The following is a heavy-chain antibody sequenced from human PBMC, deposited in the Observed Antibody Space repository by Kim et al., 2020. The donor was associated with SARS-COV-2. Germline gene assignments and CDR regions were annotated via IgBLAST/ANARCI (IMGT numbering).Heavy chain of an antibody. V-gene: IGHV3-21*01. CDR1: GFTISDFS. D-gene: IGHD1-1*01. CDR3: ARSYKALAGF. J-gene: IGHJ4*02. Sequence: GGSLRLSCAASGFTISDFSMNWVRQAPGKGLEWVSSISSSSGFIYYADSVKGRFTISRDNAENSLYLQMNSLKAEDTAVYYCARSYKALAGFWGQGTLV. CDR2: ISSSSGFI.